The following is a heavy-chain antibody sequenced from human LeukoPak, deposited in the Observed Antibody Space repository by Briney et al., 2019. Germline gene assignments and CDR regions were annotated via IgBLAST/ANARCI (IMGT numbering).Heavy chain of an antibody. V-gene: IGHV3-13*01. J-gene: IGHJ6*02. CDR3: ARATHYYGMDV. CDR1: GFTFSSYD. Sequence: GGSLRLSCAASGFTFSSYDMHWVRQATGKGLEWVSAIGTAGDTYYPGSVKGRFTVSRENAKNSLYLQMNSLRAGDTAVYYCARATHYYGMDVWGQGTTVTVSS. CDR2: IGTAGDT.